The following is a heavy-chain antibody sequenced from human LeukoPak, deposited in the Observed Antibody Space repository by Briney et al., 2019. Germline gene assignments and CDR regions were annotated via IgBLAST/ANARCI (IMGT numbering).Heavy chain of an antibody. V-gene: IGHV3-7*02. CDR2: INHNGNVN. CDR3: ASRDY. CDR1: GFTFSSYW. D-gene: IGHD5-24*01. Sequence: GGSLRLSCAASGFTFSSYWMNWARQAPGKGLEWVASINHNGNVNYYVDSVKGRFTISRDNAKNTLYLQMNSLGADDTAVYYCASRDYWGQGTLVTVSS. J-gene: IGHJ4*02.